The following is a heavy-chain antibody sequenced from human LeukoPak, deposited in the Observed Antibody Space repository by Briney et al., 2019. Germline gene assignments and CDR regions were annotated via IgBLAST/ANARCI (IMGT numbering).Heavy chain of an antibody. Sequence: SETLPLTCTVSGYSISSGYYWGWIRQPPGKGLEWIGNIYHSGTAYYNPSLKSRVTISVDTSKNQFSLKLSSVTAADTAVYYCARVTGGSGYYFDYWGQGTLVTVSS. CDR2: IYHSGTA. D-gene: IGHD3-3*01. V-gene: IGHV4-38-2*02. CDR3: ARVTGGSGYYFDY. J-gene: IGHJ4*02. CDR1: GYSISSGYY.